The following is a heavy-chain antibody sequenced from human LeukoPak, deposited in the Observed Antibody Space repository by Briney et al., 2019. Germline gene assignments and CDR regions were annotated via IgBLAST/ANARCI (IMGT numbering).Heavy chain of an antibody. J-gene: IGHJ6*02. CDR2: INHSGST. Sequence: SETLSLTCAVYGGSFSGYCWSWIRQPPGKGLEWIGEINHSGSTNYNPSLKSRVTISVDTSKNQFSLKLSSVTAADTAVYYCARARYSPSRYYYYGMDVWGQGTTVTVSS. CDR1: GGSFSGYC. D-gene: IGHD5-12*01. CDR3: ARARYSPSRYYYYGMDV. V-gene: IGHV4-34*01.